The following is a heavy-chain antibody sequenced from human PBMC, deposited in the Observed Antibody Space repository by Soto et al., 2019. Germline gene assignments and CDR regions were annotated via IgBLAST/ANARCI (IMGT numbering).Heavy chain of an antibody. V-gene: IGHV3-72*01. CDR3: AVDIVGTGSY. Sequence: EVQVVESGGGLVQPGGSLRLSCAASGFTFSDYTMDWVRQAPGKGLEWVGRGRGKGSAYTTEYAASVKGRFTISREDLKNSVYLHMNSLKTEDTAVYYCAVDIVGTGSYWGQGTLVTVSS. CDR2: GRGKGSAYTT. CDR1: GFTFSDYT. J-gene: IGHJ4*02. D-gene: IGHD5-12*01.